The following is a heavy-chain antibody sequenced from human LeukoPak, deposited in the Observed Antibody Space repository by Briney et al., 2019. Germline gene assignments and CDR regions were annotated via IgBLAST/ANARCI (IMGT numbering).Heavy chain of an antibody. V-gene: IGHV4-59*01. J-gene: IGHJ4*02. D-gene: IGHD4-17*01. CDR3: AGEGDYWHRFDY. Sequence: SETLSLTCTVSGASMRSFYWTWIRQPPGKGLEWIGNIFHSGSTNYNPSLKSRVTISIEASKNQFSLRLSSVTAADTALYYCAGEGDYWHRFDYRGRGTLVTVSS. CDR2: IFHSGST. CDR1: GASMRSFY.